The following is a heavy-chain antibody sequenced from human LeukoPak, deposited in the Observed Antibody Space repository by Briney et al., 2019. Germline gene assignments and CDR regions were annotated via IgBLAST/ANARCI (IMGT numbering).Heavy chain of an antibody. Sequence: ASVKVSCKASGYSFTTYYMHWMRQAPGQGLEWMGTMNPRGGSTNYAQKFQGRVTMIRDPSTSTVYMELSSLRFEDTAVYYCARVDDYGGNSVGYWGQGNLVTVSS. D-gene: IGHD4-23*01. V-gene: IGHV1-46*01. CDR3: ARVDDYGGNSVGY. CDR2: MNPRGGST. CDR1: GYSFTTYY. J-gene: IGHJ4*02.